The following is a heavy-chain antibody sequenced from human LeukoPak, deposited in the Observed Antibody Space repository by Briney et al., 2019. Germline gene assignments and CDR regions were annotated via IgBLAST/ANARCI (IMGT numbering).Heavy chain of an antibody. D-gene: IGHD1-26*01. CDR1: GFTFSDYY. J-gene: IGHJ4*02. CDR2: ISSSGSSI. V-gene: IGHV3-11*04. Sequence: GGSLRLSCAASGFTFSDYYMSWIRQAPGKGLEWIAYISSSGSSIQYAESVRGRFTISRDNAKTSLYLQMNSLRAEDTSVYYCARSSQWELPDYWGQGTLVTVSS. CDR3: ARSSQWELPDY.